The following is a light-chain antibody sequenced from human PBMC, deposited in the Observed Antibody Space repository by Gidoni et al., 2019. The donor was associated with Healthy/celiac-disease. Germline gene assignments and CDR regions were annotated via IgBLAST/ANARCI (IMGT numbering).Light chain of an antibody. CDR1: SSNIGSNT. V-gene: IGLV1-44*01. CDR2: SNN. Sequence: QSVLTQPPSASGTPGQRVTIPCSGSSSNIGSNTVNWYQQLPGTAPKLLIDSNNQRPSGVPDRFSGSKSGTSASLAISGLQSEDEADYYCAAWDDSLNGDVVFGGGTKLTVL. J-gene: IGLJ2*01. CDR3: AAWDDSLNGDVV.